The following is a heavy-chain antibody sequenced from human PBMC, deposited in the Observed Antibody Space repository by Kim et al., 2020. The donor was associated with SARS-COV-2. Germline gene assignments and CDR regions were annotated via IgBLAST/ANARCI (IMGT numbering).Heavy chain of an antibody. CDR3: ARSIAVAEDWYFDL. Sequence: SETLSLTCTVSGGSISSYYWSWIRQPPGKGLEWIGYIYYSGSTNYNPSLKSRVTISVDTSKNQFSLKLRSVTAADTAVYYCARSIAVAEDWYFDLWGRGT. J-gene: IGHJ2*01. D-gene: IGHD6-19*01. CDR1: GGSISSYY. CDR2: IYYSGST. V-gene: IGHV4-59*01.